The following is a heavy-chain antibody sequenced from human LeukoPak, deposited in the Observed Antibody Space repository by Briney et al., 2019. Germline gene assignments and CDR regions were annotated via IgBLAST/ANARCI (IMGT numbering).Heavy chain of an antibody. CDR2: IIPILGIA. J-gene: IGHJ6*02. CDR1: GGTFSSYA. CDR3: ARDPTGGFGEFRYYYGMDV. D-gene: IGHD3-10*01. Sequence: SVKVSCKASGGTFSSYAISWVRQAPGQGLEWMGRIIPILGIANYAQKFQGRVTITADKSTSTAYMELSSLRSEDTAVYYCARDPTGGFGEFRYYYGMDVWGQGTTVTVSS. V-gene: IGHV1-69*04.